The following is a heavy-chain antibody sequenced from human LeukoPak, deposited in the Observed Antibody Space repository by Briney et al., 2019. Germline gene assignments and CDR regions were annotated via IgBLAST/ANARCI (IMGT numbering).Heavy chain of an antibody. J-gene: IGHJ6*02. Sequence: PGGSLRLSCAASGFTFSDYYMSWVRQAPGKGLEWVAIIKQDGSEKDYVDSVTGRFTISRDNAKNSLYLQMNSLRDEDTAVYYCARDTSAWRYGMDVWGQGTTVTVSS. D-gene: IGHD6-19*01. CDR1: GFTFSDYY. CDR3: ARDTSAWRYGMDV. CDR2: IKQDGSEK. V-gene: IGHV3-7*01.